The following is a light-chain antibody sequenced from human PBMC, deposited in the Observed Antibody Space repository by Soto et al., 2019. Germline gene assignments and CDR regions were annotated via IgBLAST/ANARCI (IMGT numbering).Light chain of an antibody. CDR2: AAS. CDR3: QQLNSYEFT. J-gene: IGKJ3*01. CDR1: QGISSY. V-gene: IGKV1-9*01. Sequence: IQLTQSPSSLSASVGDRVTITCRASQGISSYLAWYQQKPGKAPKLLIYAASTLQSGVPSRLSGSGSGTDFTLTISSLQPEDFATYYCQQLNSYEFTFGPGTKVDIK.